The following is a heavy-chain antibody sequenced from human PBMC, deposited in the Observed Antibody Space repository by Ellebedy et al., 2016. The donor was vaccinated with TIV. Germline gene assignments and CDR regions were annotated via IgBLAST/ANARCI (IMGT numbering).Heavy chain of an antibody. J-gene: IGHJ3*01. V-gene: IGHV3-23*01. Sequence: GESLKISCAVSGFTFSRTVMNWVRQAPGKGLEWVSSISANGVNTYDADSVKGRFTISRDNSNNTLYLQMNSLRGEDTAMYYCAKGKGSSDAFDFWGQGTMVTVS. CDR1: GFTFSRTV. CDR2: ISANGVNT. CDR3: AKGKGSSDAFDF.